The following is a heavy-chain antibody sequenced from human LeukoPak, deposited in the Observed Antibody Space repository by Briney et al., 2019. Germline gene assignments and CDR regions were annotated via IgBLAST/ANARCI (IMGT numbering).Heavy chain of an antibody. CDR1: GFTFTSYG. CDR2: IRYDGSDK. D-gene: IGHD3-3*01. CDR3: ARGGRPKFWSGYFY. V-gene: IGHV3-30*02. J-gene: IGHJ4*02. Sequence: GGSLRLSCAASGFTFTSYGMHWVRQAPGKGLEWVAFIRYDGSDKYYADSVKGRFTISRDNSENTLYLQMNTLRAEDTAVYYCARGGRPKFWSGYFYWGQGTLVTVSS.